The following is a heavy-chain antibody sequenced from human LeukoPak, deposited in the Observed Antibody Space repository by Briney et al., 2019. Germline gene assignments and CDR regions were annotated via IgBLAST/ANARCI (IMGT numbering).Heavy chain of an antibody. CDR3: ARHRYCSGGSCYSYPYYYYYYGMDV. D-gene: IGHD2-15*01. V-gene: IGHV4-4*02. CDR2: IYYSGST. J-gene: IGHJ6*02. Sequence: PSETLSLTCAVSGGSISSSNWCSWVRQSPGRGLEWIGEIYYSGSTNYNPPLKSRVTISLDKSKNQFSLKLSSVTAADTAVYYCARHRYCSGGSCYSYPYYYYYYGMDVWGQGTTVTVSS. CDR1: GGSISSSNW.